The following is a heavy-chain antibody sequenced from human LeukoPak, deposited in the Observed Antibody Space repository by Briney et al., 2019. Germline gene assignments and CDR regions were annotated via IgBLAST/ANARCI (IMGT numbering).Heavy chain of an antibody. CDR1: GGSISSYY. J-gene: IGHJ4*02. Sequence: SSETLSLTCTVSGGSISSYYWSWIRQPPGKGLKWIGYIYYSGCTNYNPSLKSRVTISVDTSKNQVSLRLSSVTAADTAVYYWARGDFSTLFDYWGQGTLVTVSS. D-gene: IGHD4-11*01. V-gene: IGHV4-59*01. CDR2: IYYSGCT. CDR3: ARGDFSTLFDY.